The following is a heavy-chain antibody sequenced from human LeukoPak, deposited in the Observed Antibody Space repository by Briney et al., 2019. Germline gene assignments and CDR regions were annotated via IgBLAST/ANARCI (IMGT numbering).Heavy chain of an antibody. V-gene: IGHV4-31*03. CDR3: ASGDNDPLFDY. Sequence: PQTLSLTCTVSGGSISSGGYYWSWIRQHPGKGLEWIGSIYYSGSTNYNPSLQGRVTISLDTSRNQFSLKLSSVTAADTAVYYCASGDNDPLFDYWGQGTLVTVSS. J-gene: IGHJ4*02. CDR2: IYYSGST. D-gene: IGHD1-1*01. CDR1: GGSISSGGYY.